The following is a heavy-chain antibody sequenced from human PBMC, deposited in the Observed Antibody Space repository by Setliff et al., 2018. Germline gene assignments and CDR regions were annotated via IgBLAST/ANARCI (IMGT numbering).Heavy chain of an antibody. CDR3: ARTSGSGSSLLPNFSDP. CDR2: IYHSGST. J-gene: IGHJ5*02. D-gene: IGHD3-10*01. Sequence: PSETLSLTCAVSGYSISSGYYWGWIRRPPGKGLEWIGIIYHSGSTYYNPSLKSRVTISVDTSKNQFSLKLSSVTAADTAVYYCARTSGSGSSLLPNFSDPWGQGTLVTVSS. CDR1: GYSISSGYY. V-gene: IGHV4-38-2*01.